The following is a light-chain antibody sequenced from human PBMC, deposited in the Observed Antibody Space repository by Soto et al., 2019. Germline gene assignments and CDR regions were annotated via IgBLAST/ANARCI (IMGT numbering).Light chain of an antibody. CDR2: LNSDGSH. CDR1: SGHSSYA. J-gene: IGLJ2*01. CDR3: QTWGTGKEVV. V-gene: IGLV4-69*01. Sequence: QAVVTQEPSASASLGASVKLTCTLSSGHSSYAIAWHQQQPEKGPRYLMKLNSDGSHSKGDGIPDRFSGSSSGAERYLIISSLQSEDEADYYCQTWGTGKEVVFGGGTKLTVL.